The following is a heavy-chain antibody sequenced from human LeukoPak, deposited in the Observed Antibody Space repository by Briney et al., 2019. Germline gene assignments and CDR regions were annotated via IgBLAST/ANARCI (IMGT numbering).Heavy chain of an antibody. V-gene: IGHV3-66*01. CDR1: GFTFSSYE. Sequence: PGGSLRLSCAASGFTFSSYEMNWVRQAPGKGLEWVSVIYSGGSTYYADSVKGRFTISRDNSKNTLYLQMNSLRAEDTAVYYCARDENYYFDYWGQGTLVTVSS. CDR2: IYSGGST. J-gene: IGHJ4*02. CDR3: ARDENYYFDY. D-gene: IGHD2/OR15-2a*01.